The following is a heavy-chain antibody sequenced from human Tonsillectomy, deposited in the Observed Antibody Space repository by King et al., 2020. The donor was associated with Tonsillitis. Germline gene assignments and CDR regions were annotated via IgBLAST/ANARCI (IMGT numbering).Heavy chain of an antibody. CDR1: GFSFSSYS. J-gene: IGHJ5*02. CDR3: ARVGGGSYGYDP. CDR2: ISSGSSYI. D-gene: IGHD1-26*01. V-gene: IGHV3-21*01. Sequence: VQLVESGGGLVKPGGSLRLSCAASGFSFSSYSMNWVRQAPGKGLEWVSSISSGSSYIYYADSVKGRFTISRDNANNSLYLRMNSLRAEDTAVYYCARVGGGSYGYDPWGQGTLVTVSS.